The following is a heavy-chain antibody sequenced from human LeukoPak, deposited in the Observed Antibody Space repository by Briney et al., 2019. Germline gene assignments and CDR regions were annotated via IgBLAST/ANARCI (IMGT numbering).Heavy chain of an antibody. J-gene: IGHJ4*02. CDR1: AGSISSSSYY. D-gene: IGHD6-13*01. CDR2: IYYSGST. Sequence: PSETLSLTCTVSAGSISSSSYYWGWIRQPPGKGLECIGSIYYSGSTYYNPSLKSRVTISVDTSKNQFSLKLSAVAAADTAVYYCGGLEYSSRCIDYWGQGTLVTVSS. V-gene: IGHV4-39*01. CDR3: GGLEYSSRCIDY.